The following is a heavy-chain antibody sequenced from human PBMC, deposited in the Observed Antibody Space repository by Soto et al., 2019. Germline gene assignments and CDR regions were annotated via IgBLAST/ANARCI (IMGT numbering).Heavy chain of an antibody. V-gene: IGHV3-23*01. CDR2: ISGSGGST. Sequence: GGSLRLSCAASGFTFSSYAMSWVRQAPGKGLEWVSAISGSGGSTYYADSVKGRFTISRDNSKNTLYLQMNSLGAEDTAVYYCAKDAPSRSYYDSSGYYSEYDAFDIWGQGTMVTVSS. CDR3: AKDAPSRSYYDSSGYYSEYDAFDI. CDR1: GFTFSSYA. D-gene: IGHD3-22*01. J-gene: IGHJ3*02.